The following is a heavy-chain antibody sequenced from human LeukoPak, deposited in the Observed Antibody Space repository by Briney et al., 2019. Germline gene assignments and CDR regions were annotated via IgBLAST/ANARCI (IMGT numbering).Heavy chain of an antibody. J-gene: IGHJ4*02. CDR2: ISGSGGRT. CDR3: AKGEFWSGPSHFEF. CDR1: GFNFKNYG. D-gene: IGHD3-3*01. Sequence: PGGSLRLSCTALGFNFKNYGMNWVRQAPGKGLEWVSEISGSGGRTYLADSVKGRFTLSRDDSKNTVYLEMNSLRGEDTAVYYCAKGEFWSGPSHFEFWGQGTLVTVSS. V-gene: IGHV3-23*01.